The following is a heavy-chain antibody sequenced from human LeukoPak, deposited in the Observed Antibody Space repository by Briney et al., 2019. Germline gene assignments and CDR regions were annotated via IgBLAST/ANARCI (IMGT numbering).Heavy chain of an antibody. D-gene: IGHD2-15*01. CDR3: AKEGWTFYYMDV. CDR2: ISGSGGGT. Sequence: GGSLRLSCAASGFTFSSYAMSWVRQAPGKGLEWVSGISGSGGGTYYADSVKGRFTISRDNSMNTLYLQMNSLRAEDTAVYYCAKEGWTFYYMDVWGKGTTVTVSS. J-gene: IGHJ6*03. CDR1: GFTFSSYA. V-gene: IGHV3-23*01.